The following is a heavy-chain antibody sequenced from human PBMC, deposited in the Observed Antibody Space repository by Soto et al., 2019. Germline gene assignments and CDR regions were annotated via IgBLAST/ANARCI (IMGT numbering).Heavy chain of an antibody. D-gene: IGHD3-3*01. CDR2: IIPIFGTA. Sequence: GASVKVSCKASVGTFSSYAISWVRQAPGQRLKWIGGIIPIFGTANYAQKLQGRVTITADESTSTSYMELSSLRSEDTAVYYCARAHGYDFWSGFPEDYYYYDMDVWGQGTTVTVSS. J-gene: IGHJ6*02. V-gene: IGHV1-69*13. CDR3: ARAHGYDFWSGFPEDYYYYDMDV. CDR1: VGTFSSYA.